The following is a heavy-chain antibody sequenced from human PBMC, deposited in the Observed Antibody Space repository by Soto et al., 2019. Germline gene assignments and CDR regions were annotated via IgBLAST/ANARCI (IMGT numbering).Heavy chain of an antibody. CDR3: ARGGIYSSGWYRSPEYYYYYGMDV. CDR1: GGTFRSYA. J-gene: IGHJ6*02. V-gene: IGHV1-69*13. D-gene: IGHD6-19*01. CDR2: IIPIFGTA. Sequence: SVKVSCKASGGTFRSYANSGVRQAPGQGLEWMGGIIPIFGTANYAQKFQGRVTITADESTSTDYMELSSLRSEETAVYYCARGGIYSSGWYRSPEYYYYYGMDVWGQGTTVTVSS.